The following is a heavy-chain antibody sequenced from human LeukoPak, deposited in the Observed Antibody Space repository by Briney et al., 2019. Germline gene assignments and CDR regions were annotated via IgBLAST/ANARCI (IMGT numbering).Heavy chain of an antibody. V-gene: IGHV3-23*01. CDR3: AKDLSYDSSGYYPYFDY. CDR2: ISGSGGST. CDR1: GFTFTSYA. D-gene: IGHD3-22*01. J-gene: IGHJ4*02. Sequence: PGGSLRLSCAASGFTFTSYALSWVRQAPGKGLEWVSAISGSGGSTYYADSVKGRFTISRDSSKNTLYLQMDRLRAEDTAVYYCAKDLSYDSSGYYPYFDYWGQGTLVTVSS.